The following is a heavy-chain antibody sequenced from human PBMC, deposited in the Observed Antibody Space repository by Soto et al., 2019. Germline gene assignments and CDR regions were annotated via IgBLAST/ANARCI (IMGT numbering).Heavy chain of an antibody. D-gene: IGHD2-8*01. V-gene: IGHV4-4*07. CDR2: ISARGTT. CDR1: GDSVSNFY. J-gene: IGHJ2*01. Sequence: QVQLQESGPGLVMPSETLSLICTVYGDSVSNFYWSWIRQPTVKGLESLGRISARGTTNYTPSLLSRVAMSLDTSKNQFSLRLTSLSAADTAVYFCARGMGRYFDLWGRGTLVTVFS. CDR3: ARGMGRYFDL.